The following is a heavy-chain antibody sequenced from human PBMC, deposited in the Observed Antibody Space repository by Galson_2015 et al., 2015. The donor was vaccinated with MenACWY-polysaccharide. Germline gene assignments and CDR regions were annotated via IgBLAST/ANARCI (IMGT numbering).Heavy chain of an antibody. CDR1: GDSIGITDYY. V-gene: IGHV4-39*01. CDR2: VYSDGST. CDR3: ARAPTASGGHCTRATCFGWFDT. D-gene: IGHD2-2*01. J-gene: IGHJ5*02. Sequence: SETLSLTCTVSGDSIGITDYYWAWVRQPPGKGLEWIGSVYSDGSTYYNPSLKSRVTLSIDTSKNQFSLQLNSVTAADTAVYFCARAPTASGGHCTRATCFGWFDTWGQGSLVTVSS.